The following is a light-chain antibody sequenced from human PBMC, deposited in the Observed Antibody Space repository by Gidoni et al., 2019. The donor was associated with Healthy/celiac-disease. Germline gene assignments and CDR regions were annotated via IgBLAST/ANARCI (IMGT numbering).Light chain of an antibody. CDR2: WAS. J-gene: IGKJ5*01. Sequence: VALGERATINCKSSQSVLYSSNNKNYLAWYQQKPGQPPKLLIYWASTRESGVPDRFSGSGSGTDFTLTISSLQAEDVAVYYCQQYYSTPITFGQGTRLEIK. CDR1: QSVLYSSNNKNY. V-gene: IGKV4-1*01. CDR3: QQYYSTPIT.